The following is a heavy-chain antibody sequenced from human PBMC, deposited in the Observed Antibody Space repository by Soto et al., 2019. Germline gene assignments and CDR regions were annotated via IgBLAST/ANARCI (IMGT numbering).Heavy chain of an antibody. V-gene: IGHV4-31*03. D-gene: IGHD1-1*01. CDR2: IYYSGST. CDR1: GGSISSGGYY. Sequence: SETLSLTCTVSGGSISSGGYYWSWIRQHPGKGLEWIGYIYYSGSTYYNPSLKSRVTISVDTSKNQFSLKLSSVTAADTAVYYCARGSAYNWNFDYWGQGTLVTVSS. J-gene: IGHJ4*02. CDR3: ARGSAYNWNFDY.